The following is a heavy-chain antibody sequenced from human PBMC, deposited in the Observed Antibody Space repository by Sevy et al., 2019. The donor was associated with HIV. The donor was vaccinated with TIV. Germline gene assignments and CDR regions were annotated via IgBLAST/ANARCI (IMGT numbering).Heavy chain of an antibody. CDR1: GYSFTSYW. J-gene: IGHJ3*02. CDR2: IYPGDSDT. CDR3: ARPHLAVAPNKAFDI. V-gene: IGHV5-51*01. D-gene: IGHD2-21*01. Sequence: GESLKISCKGSGYSFTSYWIGWVRQMPGKGLEWMGIIYPGDSDTRYSPSFQGQVTISADKSISTAYLQWSSLKASDTAMYYCARPHLAVAPNKAFDIWGQGTMVTVSS.